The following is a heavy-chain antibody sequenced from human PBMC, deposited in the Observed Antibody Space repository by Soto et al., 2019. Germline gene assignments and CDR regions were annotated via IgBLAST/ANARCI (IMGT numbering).Heavy chain of an antibody. D-gene: IGHD2-15*01. CDR1: GYSFTSHA. J-gene: IGHJ4*02. Sequence: QVQLVQSGAEVKKPGASVKVSCKASGYSFTSHAMHWVRQAPGQRLEWMGWINAGNGNTKYSQKFQGRVTITRDTSASTAYMELSSLRSEDTAAYYCLAYCSGGSCYSRGYWGQGTLVTVSS. V-gene: IGHV1-3*01. CDR3: LAYCSGGSCYSRGY. CDR2: INAGNGNT.